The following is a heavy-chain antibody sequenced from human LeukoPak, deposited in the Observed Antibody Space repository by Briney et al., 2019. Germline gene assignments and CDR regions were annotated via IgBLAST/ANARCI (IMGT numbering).Heavy chain of an antibody. Sequence: VASVKVSCKASGYTFTSYDINWVRQATGQGLEWMGWMNPNSGNTGYAQKFQGRVTMTRNTSISTAYMELSSLRSEDTAVYYCARGLSCSGGSCLPYFDYWGQGTLVTVFS. J-gene: IGHJ4*02. V-gene: IGHV1-8*01. CDR2: MNPNSGNT. CDR3: ARGLSCSGGSCLPYFDY. D-gene: IGHD2-15*01. CDR1: GYTFTSYD.